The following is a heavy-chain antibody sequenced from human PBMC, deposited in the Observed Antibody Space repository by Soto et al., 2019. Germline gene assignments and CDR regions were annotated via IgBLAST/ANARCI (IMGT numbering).Heavy chain of an antibody. Sequence: QVRVVQSGAEVKKPGASVKVSCKASGYTFTGFFLHWVRQAPGQGLEWLGWINPNTGGTNYAQDFQGRITMTRDTSISTAYLELTSLRSDDTAVYYCAREGIEARIPSDWGQGTLVTVSS. CDR2: INPNTGGT. CDR1: GYTFTGFF. D-gene: IGHD6-6*01. J-gene: IGHJ4*02. CDR3: AREGIEARIPSD. V-gene: IGHV1-2*02.